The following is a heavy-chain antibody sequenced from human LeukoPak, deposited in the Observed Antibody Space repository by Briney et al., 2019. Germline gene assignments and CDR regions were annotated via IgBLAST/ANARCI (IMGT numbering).Heavy chain of an antibody. CDR3: ARGGDQGGSSWFDP. J-gene: IGHJ5*02. D-gene: IGHD6-13*01. V-gene: IGHV1-69*05. CDR2: IIPIFGTA. Sequence: GASVKVSCKASGGTFSSYAINWVRQAPGQRLEWMGGIIPIFGTANYAQKFQGRVTITTDESTSTAYMELSSLRSEDTAVYYCARGGDQGGSSWFDPWGQGTLVTVSS. CDR1: GGTFSSYA.